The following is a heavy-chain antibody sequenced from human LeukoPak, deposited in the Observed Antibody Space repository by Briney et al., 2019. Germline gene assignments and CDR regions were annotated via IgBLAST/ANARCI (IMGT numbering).Heavy chain of an antibody. D-gene: IGHD5-18*01. V-gene: IGHV4-34*01. Sequence: SETLSLTCAVYGGSFSGYYWSWIRQPPGKGLEWIGEINHSGSTNYNPSLKSRVTISVDTSKNQFSLKLSSVTAADTAVYYCARGSGIQLWLRDYYYYMDVWGKGTTVTLSS. CDR1: GGSFSGYY. CDR2: INHSGST. CDR3: ARGSGIQLWLRDYYYYMDV. J-gene: IGHJ6*03.